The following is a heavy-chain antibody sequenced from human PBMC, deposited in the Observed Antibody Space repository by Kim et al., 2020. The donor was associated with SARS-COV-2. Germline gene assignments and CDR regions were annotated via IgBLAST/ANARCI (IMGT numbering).Heavy chain of an antibody. V-gene: IGHV4-31*02. J-gene: IGHJ4*02. D-gene: IGHD3-10*01. Sequence: PPLRSRVTRAVDTSKNQFSLKLSSVTAADTAVYYCARDGDGSGSYSLFDYWGQGTLVTVSS. CDR3: ARDGDGSGSYSLFDY.